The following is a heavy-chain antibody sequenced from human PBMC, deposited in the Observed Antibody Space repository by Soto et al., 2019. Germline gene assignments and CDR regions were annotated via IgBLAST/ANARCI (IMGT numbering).Heavy chain of an antibody. J-gene: IGHJ6*03. V-gene: IGHV3-7*01. CDR2: IKQDGSEK. Sequence: PGGSLRLSCAASGFTFSSYWMCWVRQAPGKGLEWVANIKQDGSEKYCVDSVKGRFTISRDNTKNSLYLQMNSLRADDTAVYYCARVGVVVAGGQYYYYMDVWGKGTTVIVSS. CDR3: ARVGVVVAGGQYYYYMDV. CDR1: GFTFSSYW. D-gene: IGHD2-15*01.